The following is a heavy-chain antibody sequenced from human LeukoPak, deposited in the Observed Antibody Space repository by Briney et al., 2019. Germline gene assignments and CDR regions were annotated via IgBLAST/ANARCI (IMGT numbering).Heavy chain of an antibody. Sequence: SETLSLTCTVSGGSTRSSCYYGRCTRQPPGKGLEWLGSLFYSGSTYYNPSHKSSVTICVDTSKNQFSLMLSSVTAADTAAYYCARHRRYFDCLLSIGYWGQGTLVTVSS. CDR3: ARHRRYFDCLLSIGY. J-gene: IGHJ4*02. V-gene: IGHV4-39*01. D-gene: IGHD3-9*01. CDR1: GGSTRSSCYY. CDR2: LFYSGST.